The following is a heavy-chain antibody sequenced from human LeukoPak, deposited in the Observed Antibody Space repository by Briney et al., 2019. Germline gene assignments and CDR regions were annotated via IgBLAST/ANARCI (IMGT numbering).Heavy chain of an antibody. CDR3: ARLIVDSSGYYYDY. CDR1: GFSLSTSGMC. CDR2: IDWDDDK. V-gene: IGHV2-70*11. J-gene: IGHJ4*02. Sequence: SGPTLVNPTQTLTLTCTFSGFSLSTSGMCVSWIRQPPGKALEWLARIDWDDDKYYSTSLKTRLTISKDTSKNQVVLTMTNMDPVDTATSYCARLIVDSSGYYYDYWGQGTLVTVSS. D-gene: IGHD3-22*01.